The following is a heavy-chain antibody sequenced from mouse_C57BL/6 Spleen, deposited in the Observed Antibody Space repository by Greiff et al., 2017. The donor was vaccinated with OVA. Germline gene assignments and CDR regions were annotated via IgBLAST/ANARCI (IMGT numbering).Heavy chain of an antibody. CDR3: ARTTLGYAMDY. D-gene: IGHD4-1*01. V-gene: IGHV5-17*01. CDR1: GFTFSDYG. Sequence: VKVVESGGGLVKPGGSLKLSCAASGFTFSDYGMHWVRQAPEKGLEWVAYISSGSSTIYYADTVKGRFTISRDNAKNTLFLQMTSLRSEDTAMYYCARTTLGYAMDYWGQGTSVTVSS. CDR2: ISSGSSTI. J-gene: IGHJ4*01.